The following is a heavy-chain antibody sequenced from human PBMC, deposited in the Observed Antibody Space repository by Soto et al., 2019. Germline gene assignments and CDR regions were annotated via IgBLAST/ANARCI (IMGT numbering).Heavy chain of an antibody. Sequence: QVQLVQSGAEVKKPGSSVKVSCKASGGTFSTYTLYWVRQAPGQGLEWMGGISPGIDIRDYARKFQGRVTITADESTSTVYMQLSTLISEDTASYYCAGGMCFGGSCYLDVWGQGTLVTVSS. CDR2: ISPGIDIR. CDR1: GGTFSTYT. CDR3: AGGMCFGGSCYLDV. D-gene: IGHD2-15*01. J-gene: IGHJ4*02. V-gene: IGHV1-69*12.